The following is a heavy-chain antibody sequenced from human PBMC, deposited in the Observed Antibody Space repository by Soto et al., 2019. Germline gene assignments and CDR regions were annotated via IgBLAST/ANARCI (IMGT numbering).Heavy chain of an antibody. V-gene: IGHV4-59*01. J-gene: IGHJ4*02. D-gene: IGHD5-18*01. Sequence: SETLSLTCTVSGGSISSYYWSWIRQPPGKGLEWIGYIYYSGSTNYNPSLKSRVTISVDTSKNQFSLKLSSVTAADTAVYYCARERVDTAMEVFDYWGQGTLVTVSS. CDR1: GGSISSYY. CDR3: ARERVDTAMEVFDY. CDR2: IYYSGST.